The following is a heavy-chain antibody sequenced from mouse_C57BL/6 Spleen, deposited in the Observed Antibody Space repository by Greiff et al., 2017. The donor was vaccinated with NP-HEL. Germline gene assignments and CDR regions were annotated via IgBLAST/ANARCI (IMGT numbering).Heavy chain of an antibody. Sequence: QVQLQQSGADLAKPGASVKLSCKASGYTFTSYWMHWVKQRPGQGLEWIGYINPSSGYTKYNQKFKDKATLTADKSSSTAYMQRRSLTYEDLAVYDCARSVYEYDDGYAMDYWGQGTSVTVAS. V-gene: IGHV1-7*01. CDR1: GYTFTSYW. CDR3: ARSVYEYDDGYAMDY. D-gene: IGHD2-4*01. J-gene: IGHJ4*01. CDR2: INPSSGYT.